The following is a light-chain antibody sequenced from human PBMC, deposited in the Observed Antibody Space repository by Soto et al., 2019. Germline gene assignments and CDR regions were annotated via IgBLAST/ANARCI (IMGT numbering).Light chain of an antibody. CDR1: SANIGSNY. J-gene: IGLJ2*01. CDR2: RSN. Sequence: QPVLTQPPSASGTPGQTVTISCSGSSANIGSNYVYWYQQLPGTAPKHLIYRSNQRPSGVPDRFSGSKSGTSASLAISGLRSEDEADYYCAAWDDSLSGVVFGGGTQLTVL. CDR3: AAWDDSLSGVV. V-gene: IGLV1-47*01.